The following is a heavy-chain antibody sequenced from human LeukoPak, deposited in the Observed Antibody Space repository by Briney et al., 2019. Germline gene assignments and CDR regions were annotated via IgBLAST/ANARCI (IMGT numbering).Heavy chain of an antibody. CDR2: FIPIFGTA. CDR3: ASGYSGYEIGRGFDY. CDR1: GGTFSSYA. D-gene: IGHD5-12*01. J-gene: IGHJ4*02. Sequence: SSVTVCCKSSGGTFSSYAISWVRQAPGQGHEWMGGFIPIFGTANYAQTFQGRVRITAYKSTSTAYMELSSLRSEDTAVYYCASGYSGYEIGRGFDYWGQGTLVTVSS. V-gene: IGHV1-69*06.